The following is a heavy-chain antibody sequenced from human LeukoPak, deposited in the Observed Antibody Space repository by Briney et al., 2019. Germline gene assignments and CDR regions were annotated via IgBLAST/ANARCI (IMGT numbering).Heavy chain of an antibody. V-gene: IGHV1-69*04. J-gene: IGHJ3*02. Sequence: GASVKVSCKASGGTFSSYAISWVRQAPGQGLEWMGRIIPILGIANYAQKFQGRVTITADKSTSTAYMELSRLRSEVRAVYYFGRYGAGAAFDIWGQGTMVTVSS. CDR2: IIPILGIA. CDR1: GGTFSSYA. CDR3: GRYGAGAAFDI. D-gene: IGHD1-26*01.